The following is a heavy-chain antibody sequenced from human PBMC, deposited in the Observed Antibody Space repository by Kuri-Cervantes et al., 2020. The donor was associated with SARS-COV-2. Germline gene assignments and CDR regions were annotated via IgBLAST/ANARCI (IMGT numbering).Heavy chain of an antibody. J-gene: IGHJ4*02. CDR2: IYYSGST. CDR3: ASYVVVPAAPLDY. D-gene: IGHD2-2*01. Sequence: SETLSLTCTVSGGSISSSSYYWGWIRQPPGKGLEWIGSIYYSGSTYYNPSLKSRVTISVDTSKNQFSLKLSSVTAADTAVYYCASYVVVPAAPLDYWGQGTRGTVSS. V-gene: IGHV4-39*01. CDR1: GGSISSSSYY.